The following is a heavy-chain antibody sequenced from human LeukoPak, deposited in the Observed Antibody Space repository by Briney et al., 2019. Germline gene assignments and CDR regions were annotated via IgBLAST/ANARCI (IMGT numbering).Heavy chain of an antibody. V-gene: IGHV3-30*04. CDR1: GFTFSSYA. CDR3: ARGGTYSSGWNY. D-gene: IGHD6-19*01. CDR2: ITYDGRSK. J-gene: IGHJ4*02. Sequence: GRSLRLSCAASGFTFSSYAIHWVRQAPGEGLEWVAVITYDGRSKYYADSVKGRFTISRDNSKNTLYLQMNSLRAEDTAYDYCARGGTYSSGWNYWGQGALVTVSS.